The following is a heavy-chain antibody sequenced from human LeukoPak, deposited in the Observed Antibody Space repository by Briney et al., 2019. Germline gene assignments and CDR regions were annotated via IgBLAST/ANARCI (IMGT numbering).Heavy chain of an antibody. J-gene: IGHJ4*02. CDR3: ARVGDKGAFDY. V-gene: IGHV3-64*01. Sequence: PGGSLRLSCAASGFTFSSYAMRWVRQAPGKRLEYVSAITNNGDSTYYANSVKGRFIISRDNSKNTLYLQMGSLRAEDMAVYYCARVGDKGAFDYWGQGTPVTVSS. CDR1: GFTFSSYA. D-gene: IGHD3-16*01. CDR2: ITNNGDST.